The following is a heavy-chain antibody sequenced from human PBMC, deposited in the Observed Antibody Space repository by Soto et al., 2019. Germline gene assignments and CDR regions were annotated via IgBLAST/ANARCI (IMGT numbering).Heavy chain of an antibody. CDR1: GFTFSSFG. Sequence: QVQLVESGGGVVQPGRSLRLSCAASGFTFSSFGMHWVRQAPGKGLEWVAVISYDGNNKYYGDSVKGRFTISRDNSKNTLYLQMDSLRAEVTAVYYCAKDRTGAWPTSNWFDPWGQGTLVTVSS. CDR2: ISYDGNNK. D-gene: IGHD1-26*01. CDR3: AKDRTGAWPTSNWFDP. J-gene: IGHJ5*02. V-gene: IGHV3-30*18.